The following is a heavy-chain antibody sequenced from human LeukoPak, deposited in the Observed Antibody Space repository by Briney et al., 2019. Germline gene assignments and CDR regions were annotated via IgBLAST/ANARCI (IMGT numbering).Heavy chain of an antibody. CDR2: IYPGDSDT. CDR3: ARLSYYYGSGSFDY. CDR1: GYSFTSYW. V-gene: IGHV5-51*01. Sequence: GESLKISCKGSGYSFTSYWIGWVRQMPREGLEWMGIIYPGDSDTRYSPSFQGQVTISADKSISTAYLQWSSPKASDTAMYYCARLSYYYGSGSFDYWGQGTLVTVSS. J-gene: IGHJ4*02. D-gene: IGHD3-10*01.